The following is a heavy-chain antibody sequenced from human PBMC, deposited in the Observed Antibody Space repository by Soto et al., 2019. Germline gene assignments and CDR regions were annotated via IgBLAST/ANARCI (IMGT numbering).Heavy chain of an antibody. CDR1: GYTFTSYA. CDR2: INAGNGNT. V-gene: IGHV1-3*01. Sequence: QVQLVQSGAEVKKPGASVKVSCKASGYTFTSYAMHWVRQAPGQRLEWMGWINAGNGNTKYSQKFQGRVTITRDTSASTAYMELSSRRSEDTAVYYCAREAYGKLSAFDIGGQGTRVTVSS. D-gene: IGHD4-17*01. CDR3: AREAYGKLSAFDI. J-gene: IGHJ3*02.